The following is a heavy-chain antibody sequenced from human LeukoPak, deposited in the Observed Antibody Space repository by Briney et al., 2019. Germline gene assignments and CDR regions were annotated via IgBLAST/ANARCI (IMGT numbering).Heavy chain of an antibody. V-gene: IGHV3-64D*06. D-gene: IGHD2-2*01. CDR2: ISSNGGST. J-gene: IGHJ4*02. CDR1: GFTFSSYA. Sequence: GGSLRLSCSASGFTFSSYAMHWVRQAPGKGLEDVSVISSNGGSTNYADSVKGRFTISRDNSKNTLYLQMSSLRAEDTAVYYCLKLGYCSSTTCYGRGVVDYWGQGTLVTVSS. CDR3: LKLGYCSSTTCYGRGVVDY.